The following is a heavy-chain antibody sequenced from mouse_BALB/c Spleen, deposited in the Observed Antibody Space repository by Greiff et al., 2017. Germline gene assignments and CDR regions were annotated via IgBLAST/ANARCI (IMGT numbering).Heavy chain of an antibody. CDR3: TNSYYFDY. Sequence: EVKLVESGGGLVKPGGSLKLSCAASGFTFSSYTMSWVRQTPEKRLEWVATISSGGSYTYYPDSVKGRFTISRDNAKNTLYLQMSSLKSEDTAMYYCTNSYYFDYWGQGTTLTVSS. J-gene: IGHJ2*01. CDR1: GFTFSSYT. CDR2: ISSGGSYT. V-gene: IGHV5-6-4*01.